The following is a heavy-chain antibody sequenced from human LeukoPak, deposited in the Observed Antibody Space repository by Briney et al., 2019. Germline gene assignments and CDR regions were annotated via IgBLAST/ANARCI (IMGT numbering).Heavy chain of an antibody. D-gene: IGHD2-8*01. J-gene: IGHJ3*02. CDR1: GFTFDDYG. V-gene: IGHV3-20*04. CDR3: ARDRSLGYCTNGVCSDAFDI. Sequence: PGGSLRLSCAASGFTFDDYGMSWVRQAPGKGLEWVSGINWNGGSTGYADSVKGRFTISRDNAKNFLYLQMNSLRAEDTALYYCARDRSLGYCTNGVCSDAFDIWGQGTMVTVSS. CDR2: INWNGGST.